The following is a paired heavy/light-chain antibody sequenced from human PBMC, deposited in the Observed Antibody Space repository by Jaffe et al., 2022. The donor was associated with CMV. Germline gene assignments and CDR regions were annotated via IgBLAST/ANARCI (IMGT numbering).Heavy chain of an antibody. D-gene: IGHD3-10*01. J-gene: IGHJ4*02. Sequence: QVQLQESGPGLVKPSETLSLTCTVSGGSISTVSQYWSWIRQLPGKGLEWIGYMYYIGNTNYNPSLKGRVSVSVDTSKNHFSLNLSSVTAADTAVYFCARGTRQWLGDYYDSWGQGILVTVSS. CDR2: MYYIGNT. CDR1: GGSISTVSQY. CDR3: ARGTRQWLGDYYDS. V-gene: IGHV4-31*03.
Light chain of an antibody. CDR1: QSISVW. CDR2: RAS. V-gene: IGKV1-5*03. CDR3: QQYMSYST. Sequence: DIQMTQSPSTLSASVGDRVTITCRASQSISVWLAWYQQKPGKAPNLLIYRASSLQSGVPSRFSGSGSGTEFTLTISSLQPDDFATYYCQQYMSYSTFGGGTKVEIK. J-gene: IGKJ4*01.